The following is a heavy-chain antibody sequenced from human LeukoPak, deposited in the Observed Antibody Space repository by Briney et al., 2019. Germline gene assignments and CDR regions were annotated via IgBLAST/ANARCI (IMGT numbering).Heavy chain of an antibody. CDR2: IYYSGST. CDR1: GGSISSYY. Sequence: SETLSLTCTVSGGSISSYYWSWIRQPPGKGLECIGYIYYSGSTNYNPSLKSRVTISVDTSKNQFSLKLSSVTAADTAVYYCARLWGYSRSRGGDWFDPWGQGTLVTVSS. D-gene: IGHD6-13*01. V-gene: IGHV4-59*08. J-gene: IGHJ5*02. CDR3: ARLWGYSRSRGGDWFDP.